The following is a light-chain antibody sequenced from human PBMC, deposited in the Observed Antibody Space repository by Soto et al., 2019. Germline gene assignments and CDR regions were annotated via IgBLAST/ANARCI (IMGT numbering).Light chain of an antibody. CDR1: QSVSSN. J-gene: IGKJ1*01. V-gene: IGKV3-15*01. Sequence: EIVMTQSPFTLSVSPGERVTLSCRASQSVSSNLAWYQQKPGQAPSLLIYGAFTRATGIPARFSGTGSGTEFTLTISSLQSEDFALYYCQQYNDWPLTFGQGTKVAIK. CDR2: GAF. CDR3: QQYNDWPLT.